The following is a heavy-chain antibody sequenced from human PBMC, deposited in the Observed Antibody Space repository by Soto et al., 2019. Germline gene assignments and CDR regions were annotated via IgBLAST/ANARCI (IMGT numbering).Heavy chain of an antibody. V-gene: IGHV1-2*02. CDR3: ARVEGSASLAGD. CDR1: GYNFIAYY. J-gene: IGHJ4*02. D-gene: IGHD3-16*01. Sequence: ASVKVSCKTSGYNFIAYYVHWVRQAPGQGLEWMGYVSPNNGATIYAQKFQGRVTLTRDTSISTAYMDLTGLTSDDTATYYCARVEGSASLAGDWGQGTQVTVSS. CDR2: VSPNNGAT.